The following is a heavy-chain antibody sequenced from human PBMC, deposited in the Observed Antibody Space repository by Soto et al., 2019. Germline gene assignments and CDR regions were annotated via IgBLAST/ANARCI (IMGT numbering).Heavy chain of an antibody. CDR3: ARESAQQWLVPGGMDV. CDR2: INPSGGRT. V-gene: IGHV1-46*01. Sequence: ASVKVSCKASGYTFTNYDINWVRQATGQGLEWMGIINPSGGRTSYAPKFEGRVTMTRDTSTSTVYMELSSLRSEDTAVYYCARESAQQWLVPGGMDVWGQGTTVTVSS. CDR1: GYTFTNYD. J-gene: IGHJ6*02. D-gene: IGHD6-19*01.